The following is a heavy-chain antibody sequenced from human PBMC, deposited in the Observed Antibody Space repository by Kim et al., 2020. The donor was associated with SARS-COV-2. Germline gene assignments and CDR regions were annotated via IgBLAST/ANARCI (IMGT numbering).Heavy chain of an antibody. J-gene: IGHJ4*02. CDR3: TRSEGRGSWHQFDY. V-gene: IGHV4-59*01. CDR2: IYYSGST. CDR1: SDSISSYY. Sequence: SETLSLTFTVSSDSISSYYWSWIRQLPGKGLEWLGYIYYSGSTDYNPSLKSRVTISWDTSKNQVSLDVTSVSAADTAVYYCTRSEGRGSWHQFDYWGQG. D-gene: IGHD6-13*01.